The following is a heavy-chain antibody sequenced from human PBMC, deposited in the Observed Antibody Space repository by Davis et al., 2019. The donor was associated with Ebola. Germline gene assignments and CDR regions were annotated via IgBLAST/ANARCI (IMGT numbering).Heavy chain of an antibody. D-gene: IGHD3-3*01. CDR2: MSSRDNYR. Sequence: PGGSLRLSCAASGFSFSSYSMSWVRQAPGKGLEWVSSMSSRDNYRYYADSVQGRFTISRDNAKNSLYLQMSSLRAEDTAMFYCARGLITIYGVLTGFDYWGQGTLVTVSS. V-gene: IGHV3-21*01. CDR3: ARGLITIYGVLTGFDY. J-gene: IGHJ4*02. CDR1: GFSFSSYS.